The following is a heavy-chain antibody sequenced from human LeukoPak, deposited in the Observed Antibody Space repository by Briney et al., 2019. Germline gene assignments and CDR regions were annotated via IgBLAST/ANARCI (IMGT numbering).Heavy chain of an antibody. Sequence: GGALRLSCAASGFTFSDHYMDWVRQAPGKGLEWVGRTRNKANSYTTEYAASVKGRFTISRDDSKNSLYMQMNSLRAEDTAVYYCAKAARGWYSGVWFDPWGQGTLVTVSS. J-gene: IGHJ5*02. CDR3: AKAARGWYSGVWFDP. CDR1: GFTFSDHY. D-gene: IGHD6-19*01. V-gene: IGHV3-72*01. CDR2: TRNKANSYTT.